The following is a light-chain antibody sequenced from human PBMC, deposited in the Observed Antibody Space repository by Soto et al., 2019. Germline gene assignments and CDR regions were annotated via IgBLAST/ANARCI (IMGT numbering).Light chain of an antibody. V-gene: IGKV3-11*01. J-gene: IGKJ4*01. Sequence: EIVLTQSPATLSLSPGERATLSCRASQSVSSHLAWYQQKPGQAPRLLIYDASNRATGIPARFSGSGSGTDFTPTISSLEPEDFAVYYCQQRSNWPLTFGGGTKVDIK. CDR1: QSVSSH. CDR3: QQRSNWPLT. CDR2: DAS.